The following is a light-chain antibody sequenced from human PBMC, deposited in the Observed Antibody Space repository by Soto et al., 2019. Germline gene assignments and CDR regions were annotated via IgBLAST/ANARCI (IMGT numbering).Light chain of an antibody. CDR2: WAS. V-gene: IGKV4-1*01. J-gene: IGKJ3*01. CDR1: QSILYSSNTKNY. CDR3: QQYYSTPFT. Sequence: DIVMTQSSDSLAVSLGERATINCKSSQSILYSSNTKNYLAWYQQKPGQPPKLLIYWASTRESGVPDRFSGSGSGTDFTLTISSLQAEDVAVYYCQQYYSTPFTFGPGTKVDIK.